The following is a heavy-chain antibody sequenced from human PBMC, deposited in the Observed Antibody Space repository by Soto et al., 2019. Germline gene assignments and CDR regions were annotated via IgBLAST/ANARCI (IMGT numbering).Heavy chain of an antibody. D-gene: IGHD6-19*01. Sequence: GGSLRLSCAASGFTFDDYAMHWVRQAPGKGLEWVSGISWNSGSIGYADSVKGRFTISRDNAKNSLYLQMNSLRDEDTAVYYCARVVAGTGGMDVWGQGTTVTVSS. CDR1: GFTFDDYA. CDR2: ISWNSGSI. J-gene: IGHJ6*02. CDR3: ARVVAGTGGMDV. V-gene: IGHV3-9*01.